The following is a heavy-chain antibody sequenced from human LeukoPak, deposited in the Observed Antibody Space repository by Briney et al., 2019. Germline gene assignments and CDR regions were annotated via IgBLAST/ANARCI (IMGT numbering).Heavy chain of an antibody. CDR1: GFTFSSYS. CDR3: ARDRHKYNYDSGGYPPY. CDR2: ISSSGSYI. D-gene: IGHD3-22*01. J-gene: IGHJ4*02. Sequence: GGSLRLSCAASGFTFSSYSMNWVRQAPGKGLEWVSSISSSGSYIYYADSVKGRFTISRDNARNSLYLQMNTLRAEDTAVYYCARDRHKYNYDSGGYPPYWGQGTLVTVSS. V-gene: IGHV3-21*01.